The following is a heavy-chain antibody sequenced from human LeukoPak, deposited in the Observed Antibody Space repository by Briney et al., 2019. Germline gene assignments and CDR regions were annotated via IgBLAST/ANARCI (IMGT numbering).Heavy chain of an antibody. D-gene: IGHD2-2*01. Sequence: SETLSLTCTVSGGSISSSSYYWSWIRQPPGKGLEWIGEINHSGSTNYNPSLKSRVTISVDTSKNQFSLKLSSVTAADTAVYYCARDLPIVVVPAAISYYYYYGMDVWGQGTTVTVSS. CDR2: INHSGST. CDR1: GGSISSSSYY. V-gene: IGHV4-39*07. CDR3: ARDLPIVVVPAAISYYYYYGMDV. J-gene: IGHJ6*02.